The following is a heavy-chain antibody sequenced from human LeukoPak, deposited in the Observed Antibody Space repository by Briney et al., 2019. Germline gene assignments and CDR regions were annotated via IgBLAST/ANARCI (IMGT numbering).Heavy chain of an antibody. V-gene: IGHV1-18*01. CDR2: ISAYNGNT. D-gene: IGHD3-22*01. Sequence: GASVKVFCKASGGTFSSYAISWVRQAPGQGLEWMGWISAYNGNTNYAQKLQGRVTMTTDTSTSTAYMELRSLRSDDTAVYYCARDPPDYYDSTSVFDYWGQGTLVTVSS. CDR3: ARDPPDYYDSTSVFDY. CDR1: GGTFSSYA. J-gene: IGHJ4*02.